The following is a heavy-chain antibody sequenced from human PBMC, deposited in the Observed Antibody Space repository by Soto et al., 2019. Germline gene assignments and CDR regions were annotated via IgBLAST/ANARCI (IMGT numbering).Heavy chain of an antibody. D-gene: IGHD2-15*01. Sequence: GVLRLSCTASGFTFGDYAMSWVRQAPGKGLEWVGFIRSKAYGGTTEYAASVKGRFTISRDDSKSIAYLQMNSLKTEDTAVYYCIRVDCSGGSCYSNYGMDVWGQGTTVTVSS. CDR2: IRSKAYGGTT. J-gene: IGHJ6*02. CDR3: IRVDCSGGSCYSNYGMDV. CDR1: GFTFGDYA. V-gene: IGHV3-49*04.